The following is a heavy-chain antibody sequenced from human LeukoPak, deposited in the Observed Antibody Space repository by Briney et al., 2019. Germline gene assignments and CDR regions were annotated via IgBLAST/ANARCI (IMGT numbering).Heavy chain of an antibody. V-gene: IGHV3-33*01. Sequence: GGSLRLSCAASGFTFRSYGMHWVRQAPGKGLEWVAIIWYDGSNKYYADSVKGRITISRDNSKNTLYLQMNSLRAEDTAVYYCAREGGSSWYYGYWGQGTLVTVSS. CDR3: AREGGSSWYYGY. D-gene: IGHD6-13*01. CDR2: IWYDGSNK. J-gene: IGHJ4*02. CDR1: GFTFRSYG.